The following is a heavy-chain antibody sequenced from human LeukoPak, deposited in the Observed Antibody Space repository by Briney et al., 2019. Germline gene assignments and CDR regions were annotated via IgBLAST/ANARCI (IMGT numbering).Heavy chain of an antibody. Sequence: SVKVSCKASGYTFTSYGISWVRQAPGQGLEWMGRIIPILGIANYAQKFQGRVTITADKSTSTAYMELSSLRSEDTAVYYCAGGYGGNPPGYWGQGTLVTVSS. J-gene: IGHJ4*02. CDR2: IIPILGIA. CDR3: AGGYGGNPPGY. CDR1: GYTFTSYG. V-gene: IGHV1-69*04. D-gene: IGHD4-23*01.